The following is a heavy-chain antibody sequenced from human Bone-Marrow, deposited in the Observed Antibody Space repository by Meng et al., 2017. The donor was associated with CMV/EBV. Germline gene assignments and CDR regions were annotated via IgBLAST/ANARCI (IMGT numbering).Heavy chain of an antibody. J-gene: IGHJ6*02. V-gene: IGHV1-69*05. CDR2: IIPIFGTA. CDR3: ARLYYDFWSGLRHYYYYGMDV. D-gene: IGHD3-3*01. Sequence: YAISWVRQAPGQGLEWMGGIIPIFGTANYAQKFKGRVTITTDESTSTAYMELSSLRSEDTAVYYCARLYYDFWSGLRHYYYYGMDVWGQGTTVTVSS. CDR1: YA.